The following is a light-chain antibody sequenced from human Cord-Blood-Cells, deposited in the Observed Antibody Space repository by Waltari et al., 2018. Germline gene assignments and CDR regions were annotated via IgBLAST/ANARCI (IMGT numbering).Light chain of an antibody. J-gene: IGLJ1*01. Sequence: QSALTQPASVSGSPGQSITISCTGTSSHVGSYNLFSWYQQHPGKAPKLMIYEGSKRPSGVSNRFSGSKSGNTASLTISGLQAEDEADYYCCSYAGSSTYVFGTGTKVTVL. CDR1: SSHVGSYNL. CDR2: EGS. CDR3: CSYAGSSTYV. V-gene: IGLV2-23*01.